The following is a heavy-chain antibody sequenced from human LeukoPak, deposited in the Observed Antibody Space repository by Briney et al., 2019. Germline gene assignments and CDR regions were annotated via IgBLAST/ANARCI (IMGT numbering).Heavy chain of an antibody. J-gene: IGHJ4*02. V-gene: IGHV1-8*01. D-gene: IGHD2-15*01. CDR3: AICYSGQWLWTGVCY. CDR2: MNPNSGNT. Sequence: ASVKVSCKASGYTFTSYDINWVRQATGQGLEWMGWMNPNSGNTGYAQKFQGRVTMTRNTSISTAYMELSSLRSEDTAVYCCAICYSGQWLWTGVCYWGQGTLVTVSS. CDR1: GYTFTSYD.